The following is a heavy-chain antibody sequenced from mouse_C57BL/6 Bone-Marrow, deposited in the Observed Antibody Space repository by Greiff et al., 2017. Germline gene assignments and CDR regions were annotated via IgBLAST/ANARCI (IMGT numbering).Heavy chain of an antibody. D-gene: IGHD2-2*01. V-gene: IGHV10-1*01. Sequence: EVMLVESGGGLVQPKGSLKLSCAASGFSFNTYAMNWVRQAPGKGLEWVARIRSKSNNYATYYADSVKDRFTISRDDSESMLYLQMNNLKTEDTAMYYCVRPMVTTEAWFAYWGQGTLVTVSA. CDR2: IRSKSNNYAT. CDR1: GFSFNTYA. J-gene: IGHJ3*01. CDR3: VRPMVTTEAWFAY.